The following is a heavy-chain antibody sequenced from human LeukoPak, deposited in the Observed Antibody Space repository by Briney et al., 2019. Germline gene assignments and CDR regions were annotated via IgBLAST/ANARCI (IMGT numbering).Heavy chain of an antibody. J-gene: IGHJ4*02. CDR1: GHIFWTYW. CDR3: VREGTTVALFDY. CDR2: IKQDGSET. Sequence: GGSQRLSCAASGHIFWTYWMSWVPRAPGGGVEWVAKIKQDGSETYYLDRVKGRFTISRDNAENSLYLQMNSLGVEDTAVYYCVREGTTVALFDYWGQGSLVTVSS. V-gene: IGHV3-7*01. D-gene: IGHD6-19*01.